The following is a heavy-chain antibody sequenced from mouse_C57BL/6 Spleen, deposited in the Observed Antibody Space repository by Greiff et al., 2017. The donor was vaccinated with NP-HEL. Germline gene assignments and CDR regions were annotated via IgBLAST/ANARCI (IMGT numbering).Heavy chain of an antibody. CDR3: ARGDSTYFDY. D-gene: IGHD2-5*01. CDR2: IDPSDSYT. Sequence: QVQLKESGAELVMPGASVKLSCKASGYTFTSYWMHWVKQRPGQGLEWIGEIDPSDSYTNYNQKFKGKSTLTVDKSSSTAYMQLSSLTSEDSAVYYCARGDSTYFDYWGQGTTLTVSS. V-gene: IGHV1-69*01. CDR1: GYTFTSYW. J-gene: IGHJ2*01.